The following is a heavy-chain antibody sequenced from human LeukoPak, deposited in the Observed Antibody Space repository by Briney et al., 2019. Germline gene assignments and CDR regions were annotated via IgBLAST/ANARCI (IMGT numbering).Heavy chain of an antibody. D-gene: IGHD4-11*01. J-gene: IGHJ4*02. CDR3: ARKTFSTVYFDY. CDR1: GFTFSTYE. Sequence: PGGSLRLSCAASGFTFSTYEMNWVRQAPGKGLEWVSYISPSGTTIYYAESVKGRFTISRDNAKNSVYLQMNSLRVEDTAVYYCARKTFSTVYFDYWGQGILVTVSS. CDR2: ISPSGTTI. V-gene: IGHV3-48*03.